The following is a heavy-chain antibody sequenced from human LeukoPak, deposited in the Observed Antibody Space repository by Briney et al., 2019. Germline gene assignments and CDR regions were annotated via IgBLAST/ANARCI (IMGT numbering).Heavy chain of an antibody. CDR2: ISSSSSYI. V-gene: IGHV3-21*04. Sequence: GGSLRLSCAASGFTFSSYSMNWVRQAPGKGLEWVSSISSSSSYIYYADSVKGRFTISRDNSKNTLYLQMNSLRAEDTAVYYCAKSDDYGDSGYFDYWGQGTLVTVSS. CDR1: GFTFSSYS. J-gene: IGHJ4*02. CDR3: AKSDDYGDSGYFDY. D-gene: IGHD4-17*01.